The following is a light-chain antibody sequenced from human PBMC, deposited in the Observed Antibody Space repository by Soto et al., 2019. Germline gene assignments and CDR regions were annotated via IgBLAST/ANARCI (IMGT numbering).Light chain of an antibody. CDR3: QQYGSSLPNT. Sequence: EIVLTQSPGTLSLSPGERATLSCRASQSVSSSYLAWYQQKPGQAPRLLIYGASSRATGIPDRFSGSGSGTDFTLTISRQEPEDFAVYYCQQYGSSLPNTFGQGTKLEIK. V-gene: IGKV3-20*01. J-gene: IGKJ2*01. CDR2: GAS. CDR1: QSVSSSY.